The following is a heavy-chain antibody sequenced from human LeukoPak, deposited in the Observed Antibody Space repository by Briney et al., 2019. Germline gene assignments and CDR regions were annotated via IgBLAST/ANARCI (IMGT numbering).Heavy chain of an antibody. V-gene: IGHV4-31*11. CDR2: IYYSGST. Sequence: SETLSLTCAVSGGSISDYYWSWIRQHPGKGLEWIGYIYYSGSTYYNPSLKSRVTISVDTSKNQFSLKLSSVTAADTAVYYCASLVVPAAITNYYGMDVWGQGTTVTVSS. CDR3: ASLVVPAAITNYYGMDV. CDR1: GGSISDYY. D-gene: IGHD2-2*01. J-gene: IGHJ6*02.